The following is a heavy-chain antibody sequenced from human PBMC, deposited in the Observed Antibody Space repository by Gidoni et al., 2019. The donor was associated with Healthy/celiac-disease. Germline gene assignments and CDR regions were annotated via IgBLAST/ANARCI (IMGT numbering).Heavy chain of an antibody. CDR1: GFTFRSYA. V-gene: IGHV3-23*01. Sequence: EVQLLESGGGLVQPGGSLRLSCAASGFTFRSYAMSWVRQAPGKGLEWVSAISGSGGSTYDADSVKGRFTISRDNSKNTLYLQMNSLRAEDTAVYYCAKDVQRLSSFPYWFDPWGQGTLVTVSS. D-gene: IGHD1-1*01. J-gene: IGHJ5*02. CDR2: ISGSGGST. CDR3: AKDVQRLSSFPYWFDP.